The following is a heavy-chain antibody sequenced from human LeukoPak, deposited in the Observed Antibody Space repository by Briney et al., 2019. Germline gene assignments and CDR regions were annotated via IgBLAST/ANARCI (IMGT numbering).Heavy chain of an antibody. J-gene: IGHJ4*02. D-gene: IGHD1-26*01. V-gene: IGHV1-2*02. CDR2: INPNSGGT. CDR1: GYTFTGYY. CDR3: ARAGQFSGSYYFAVDY. Sequence: ASVKVSCKASGYTFTGYYMHWVRQAPGQGLEWMGWINPNSGGTNYAQKFQGRVTMTRDTSISTAYMELSRLRSDDTAVYYCARAGQFSGSYYFAVDYWGQGTLVTVSS.